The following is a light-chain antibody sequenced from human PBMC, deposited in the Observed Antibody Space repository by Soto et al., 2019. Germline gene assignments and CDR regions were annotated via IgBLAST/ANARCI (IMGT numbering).Light chain of an antibody. V-gene: IGKV1-33*01. CDR2: DAS. Sequence: DIQMTQSPSSVSASVGDRVTITCRASQGVGVWLGWYQQKPGKAPKLLIYDASNLETGVPSRFSGSGSGTDFTFTISSLQPEDIATYYCQQYDNLPLTFGGGTKVEIK. CDR3: QQYDNLPLT. J-gene: IGKJ4*01. CDR1: QGVGVW.